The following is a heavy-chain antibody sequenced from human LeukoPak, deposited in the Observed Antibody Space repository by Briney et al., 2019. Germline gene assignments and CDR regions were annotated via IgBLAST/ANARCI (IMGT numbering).Heavy chain of an antibody. D-gene: IGHD3-22*01. Sequence: SGGSLRLSCAASGFIFSNYGMSWVRQAPGEGLEWVSSISFSSTHIYYADSIQGRFTISRDNAENSLYLQMNSLRAEDTAVYYCARGPYDSSGYYEYLQHWGQGTLVTVSS. J-gene: IGHJ1*01. CDR2: ISFSSTHI. V-gene: IGHV3-21*06. CDR1: GFIFSNYG. CDR3: ARGPYDSSGYYEYLQH.